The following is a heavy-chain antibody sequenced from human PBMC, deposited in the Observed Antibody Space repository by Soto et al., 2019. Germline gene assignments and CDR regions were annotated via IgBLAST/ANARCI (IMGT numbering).Heavy chain of an antibody. D-gene: IGHD3-10*01. Sequence: SETLSLTCAVSGGSISSYYWSWIRQPPGKGLERIGYIYYSGSTNYNPSLKSRVTISIDTSKNQFSLKLTSVTAADTAVYYCARGGEVGNYYYYYMDVWGKGTTVTVSS. CDR1: GGSISSYY. CDR3: ARGGEVGNYYYYYMDV. J-gene: IGHJ6*03. V-gene: IGHV4-59*08. CDR2: IYYSGST.